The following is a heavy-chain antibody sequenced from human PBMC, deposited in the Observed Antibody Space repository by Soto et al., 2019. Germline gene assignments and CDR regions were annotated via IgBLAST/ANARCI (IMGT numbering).Heavy chain of an antibody. CDR2: TYHSGTT. D-gene: IGHD6-19*01. V-gene: IGHV4-4*02. J-gene: IGHJ5*02. CDR3: ARQTNSSPARGPNWFDP. Sequence: VQLRESGPGLVRPSGPLSPTCAVYGDSINTSNWWSWVRRTPGKGLEWIGETYHSGTTNYNPSLNSRVTISMDKSKNLFSLKLNSVTAADTALYFCARQTNSSPARGPNWFDPWGQGALVTVSS. CDR1: GDSINTSNW.